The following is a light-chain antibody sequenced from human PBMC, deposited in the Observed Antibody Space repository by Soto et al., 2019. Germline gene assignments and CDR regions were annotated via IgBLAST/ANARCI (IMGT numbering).Light chain of an antibody. V-gene: IGKV1-12*01. CDR1: QGISNW. CDR2: ATS. J-gene: IGKJ3*01. Sequence: DIQMTQSPSFVSASVGDRVTITCRASQGISNWLAWYQQKPGKAPKLLIYATSNLQGGVPSRLSGSGSGTDFTLTIGSLQPEDSATYYCQQSSSFPLTFGPGTKVDIK. CDR3: QQSSSFPLT.